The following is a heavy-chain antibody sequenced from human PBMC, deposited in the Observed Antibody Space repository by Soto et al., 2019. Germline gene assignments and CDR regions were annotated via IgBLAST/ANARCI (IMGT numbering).Heavy chain of an antibody. CDR2: ISAYNGNT. Sequence: ASVKVACKASGYTFTNYGISWLRQAPGQGLEWMGWISAYNGNTNYAQKLQGRVTMTTDTSTSTAYMELRSLRSDDTAVYYCARDRLESSSSSGDYWGQGTLVTVSS. J-gene: IGHJ4*02. CDR1: GYTFTNYG. CDR3: ARDRLESSSSSGDY. V-gene: IGHV1-18*01. D-gene: IGHD6-6*01.